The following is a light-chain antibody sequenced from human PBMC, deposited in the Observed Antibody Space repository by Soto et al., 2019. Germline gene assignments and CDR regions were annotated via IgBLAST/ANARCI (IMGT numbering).Light chain of an antibody. CDR2: AAS. CDR3: QQLNSYLSIT. J-gene: IGKJ5*01. V-gene: IGKV1-13*02. CDR1: QGIRSA. Sequence: AIQLTQSPSSLSASLGDRVTITCRASQGIRSALGWYQQKPGKVPKLLIYAASTLQSGVPSRFSGSGSGTDFTLTISSLQPEDFATYYCQQLNSYLSITFGQGTRLEIK.